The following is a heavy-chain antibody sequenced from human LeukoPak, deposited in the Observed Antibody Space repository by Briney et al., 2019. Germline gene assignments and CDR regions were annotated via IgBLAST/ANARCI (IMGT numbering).Heavy chain of an antibody. V-gene: IGHV3-30-3*01. CDR3: ARDSIVVVVAATPGDY. CDR1: GFTFSSYA. J-gene: IGHJ4*02. D-gene: IGHD2-15*01. Sequence: PGRSLRLSCAASGFTFSSYAMHWVRQAPGKGLEWVAAISYDGSNKYYADSVKGRFTISRDNSKNTLYLQMNSLRAEDTAVYYCARDSIVVVVAATPGDYWGQGTLVTVSS. CDR2: ISYDGSNK.